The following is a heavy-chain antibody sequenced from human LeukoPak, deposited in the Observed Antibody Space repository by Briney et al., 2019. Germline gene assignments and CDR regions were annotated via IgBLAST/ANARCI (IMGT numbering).Heavy chain of an antibody. V-gene: IGHV4-39*07. CDR1: GGSISSSSYY. CDR3: ARTLRDDSSGYYYVVTYYFDY. Sequence: SETLSLTCTVSGGSISSSSYYWGWIRQPPGKGLEWIGSIYYSGSTYYNPSLKSRVTISVDTSKNQFSLKLSSVTAADTAVYYCARTLRDDSSGYYYVVTYYFDYWGQGTLVTVSS. J-gene: IGHJ4*02. CDR2: IYYSGST. D-gene: IGHD3-22*01.